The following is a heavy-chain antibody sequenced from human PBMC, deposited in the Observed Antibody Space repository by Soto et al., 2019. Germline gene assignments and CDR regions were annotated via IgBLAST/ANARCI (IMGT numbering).Heavy chain of an antibody. Sequence: ASVQVSCKASGYTFTGYYVHWVRQAPGQGLEWMGWINPNRGGTYLAQRFQGRVTMNRDTSIGTAYMELRGLTSDDTAEYYCAKGGAIVAAGTRVYLYNAMDVWGQGTTVTVSS. J-gene: IGHJ6*02. CDR2: INPNRGGT. V-gene: IGHV1-2*02. CDR1: GYTFTGYY. D-gene: IGHD1-26*01. CDR3: AKGGAIVAAGTRVYLYNAMDV.